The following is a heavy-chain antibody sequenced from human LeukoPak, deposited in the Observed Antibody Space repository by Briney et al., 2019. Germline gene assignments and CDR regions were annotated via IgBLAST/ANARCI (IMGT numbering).Heavy chain of an antibody. D-gene: IGHD3-22*01. CDR2: INHSGST. Sequence: SETLSLTCTVSGGSISSGDYYWSWIRQPPGKGLEWIGEINHSGSTNYNPSLKSRVTISVDTSKNQFSLKLSSVTAADTAVYYCARRGLYDSSGYQADYWGQGTLVTVSS. J-gene: IGHJ4*02. CDR3: ARRGLYDSSGYQADY. CDR1: GGSISSGDYY. V-gene: IGHV4-39*07.